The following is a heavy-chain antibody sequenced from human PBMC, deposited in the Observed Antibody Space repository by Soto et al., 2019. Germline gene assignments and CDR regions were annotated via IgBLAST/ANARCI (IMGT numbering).Heavy chain of an antibody. J-gene: IGHJ6*02. V-gene: IGHV4-31*03. D-gene: IGHD3-3*01. Sequence: SETLSLTCPVSGCPISSGGYYWSWIRQHPGKGLEWIGYIYYSGSTYYNPSLKSRVTISVDTSKNQFSLKLSSVTAADTAVYYCAREGVRFLTPVREGMDVWDQGTTVTVSS. CDR1: GCPISSGGYY. CDR3: AREGVRFLTPVREGMDV. CDR2: IYYSGST.